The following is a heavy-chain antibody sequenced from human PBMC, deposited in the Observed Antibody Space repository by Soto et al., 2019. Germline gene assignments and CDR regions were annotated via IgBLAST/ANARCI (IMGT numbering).Heavy chain of an antibody. CDR2: ISGSGGST. D-gene: IGHD4-17*01. Sequence: GGSLRLSCAASGFTFSSYAMSWVRQAPGKGLEWVSAISGSGGSTYYADSVKGRFTISRDNSKNTLYLQMNSLRAEDTAVYYCAKGPPGRRTTTVNYYYYYMDVWGKGTKVTVSS. V-gene: IGHV3-23*01. CDR1: GFTFSSYA. J-gene: IGHJ6*03. CDR3: AKGPPGRRTTTVNYYYYYMDV.